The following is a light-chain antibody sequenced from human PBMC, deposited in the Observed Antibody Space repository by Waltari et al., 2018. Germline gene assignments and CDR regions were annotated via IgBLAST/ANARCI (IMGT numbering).Light chain of an antibody. CDR2: AAT. Sequence: AIQMTQSPSSLSASVGARITITCRASQGIRNELCCYQQKPGKAPTLLIYAATRLQSGAPSRCSGSGSGTDVTLTISSLQPEDFATYDCLQHHNYPLTLGGGTKVELK. J-gene: IGKJ4*01. CDR3: LQHHNYPLT. CDR1: QGIRNE. V-gene: IGKV1-6*01.